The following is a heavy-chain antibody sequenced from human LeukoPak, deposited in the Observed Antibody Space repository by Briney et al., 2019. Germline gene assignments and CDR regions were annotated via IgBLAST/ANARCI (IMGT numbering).Heavy chain of an antibody. CDR3: ARDNYSNYYYYGMDV. V-gene: IGHV3-30*04. Sequence: GGSLRLSCAASGFTFSSYAMHWVRQAPGKGLEWVAVISYDGSNKYYADSVKGRFTISRDNSKNTPYLQMNSLRAEDTAVYYCARDNYSNYYYYGMDVWGQGTTVTVSS. J-gene: IGHJ6*02. CDR1: GFTFSSYA. D-gene: IGHD4-11*01. CDR2: ISYDGSNK.